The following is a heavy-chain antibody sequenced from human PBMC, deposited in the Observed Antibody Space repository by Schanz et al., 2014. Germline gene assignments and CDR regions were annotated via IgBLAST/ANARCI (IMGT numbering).Heavy chain of an antibody. Sequence: VQLVESGGGLIQPGGSLKLACAASGFSVTSNSMNWVRQAPGKGLEWVAVIWYDGNNKYYADSVKGRFTISRDNSKNTLYLQMNSLRAEDTALYYCAKSYDTSGYSGFDYWGQGTLVTVSS. V-gene: IGHV3-33*06. J-gene: IGHJ4*02. CDR1: GFSVTSNS. D-gene: IGHD3-22*01. CDR2: IWYDGNNK. CDR3: AKSYDTSGYSGFDY.